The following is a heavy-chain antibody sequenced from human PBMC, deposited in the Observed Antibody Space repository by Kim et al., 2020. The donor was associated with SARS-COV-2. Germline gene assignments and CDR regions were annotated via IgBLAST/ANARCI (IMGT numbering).Heavy chain of an antibody. Sequence: QKFQGRVTITADESTSTAYMELSSLRSEDTAVYYCARGVGVRGAFDAFDIWGQGTMVTVSS. V-gene: IGHV1-69*01. J-gene: IGHJ3*02. D-gene: IGHD3-10*01. CDR3: ARGVGVRGAFDAFDI.